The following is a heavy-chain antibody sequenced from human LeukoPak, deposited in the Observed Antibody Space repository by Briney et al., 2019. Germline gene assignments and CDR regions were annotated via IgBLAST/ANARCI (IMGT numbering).Heavy chain of an antibody. V-gene: IGHV3-7*01. D-gene: IGHD6-19*01. CDR2: IKQDGSEK. CDR1: GFTFSSYW. Sequence: PGGSLRLSCAASGFTFSSYWMSWVRQAPGKGLEWVANIKQDGSEKYYVDSVKGRFTISRENAKNSLYLQMNSLRAEDTAVYYCARSVYGAVAGTKDWGQGTLVTVSS. CDR3: ARSVYGAVAGTKD. J-gene: IGHJ4*02.